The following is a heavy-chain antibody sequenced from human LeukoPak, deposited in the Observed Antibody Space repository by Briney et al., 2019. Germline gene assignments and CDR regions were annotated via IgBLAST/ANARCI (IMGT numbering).Heavy chain of an antibody. V-gene: IGHV1-8*01. CDR1: GYTFTSYD. Sequence: ASVKVSCKASGYTFTSYDINWVRQATGQGLEWMGWMNPNSGNTGYAQKFQGRVTMTRNTSISTAYMELSSLRSEDTAVYYCARVGPHIRTNWFDPWGQGTLVTVSS. D-gene: IGHD2-21*01. CDR2: MNPNSGNT. CDR3: ARVGPHIRTNWFDP. J-gene: IGHJ5*02.